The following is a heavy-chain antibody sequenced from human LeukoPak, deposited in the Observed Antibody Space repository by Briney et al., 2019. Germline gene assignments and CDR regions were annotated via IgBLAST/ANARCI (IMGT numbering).Heavy chain of an antibody. CDR1: VFTFDDYA. CDR2: IYSGGST. J-gene: IGHJ6*02. CDR3: ARDSLRITIFGVVKYGMDV. V-gene: IGHV3-53*01. Sequence: GGSLRLSCAASVFTFDDYAMHWVRQAPGKGLEWVSVIYSGGSTYYADSVKGRFTISRDNSKNTLYLQMNSLRAEDTAVYYCARDSLRITIFGVVKYGMDVWGQGTTVTVSS. D-gene: IGHD3-3*01.